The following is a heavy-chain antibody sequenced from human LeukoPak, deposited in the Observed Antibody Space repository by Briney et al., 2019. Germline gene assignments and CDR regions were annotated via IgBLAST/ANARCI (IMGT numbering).Heavy chain of an antibody. V-gene: IGHV3-53*01. CDR2: IYSGGST. CDR1: GFTVSSNY. Sequence: GGSLRLSCAASGFTVSSNYKSWVRQAPGKGLEWISVIYSGGSTYYADSVKGRFTISRDKSKNTLYLQMHSLRAEDTAVYYCAIYGGSDTNAFDMWGQGTMVTVYS. J-gene: IGHJ3*02. D-gene: IGHD5-12*01. CDR3: AIYGGSDTNAFDM.